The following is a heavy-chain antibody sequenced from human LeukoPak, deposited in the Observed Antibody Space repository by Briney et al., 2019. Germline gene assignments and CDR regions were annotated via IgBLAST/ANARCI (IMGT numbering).Heavy chain of an antibody. CDR2: INHSGST. CDR3: ARDVPELSDAFDI. J-gene: IGHJ3*02. Sequence: PSETLSLTCAVYGGSFSGYYWSWIRQPPGKGLEWIGEINHSGSTYYNPSLKSRVTISVDTSKNQFSLKLSSVTAADTAVYYCARDVPELSDAFDIWGQGTMVTVSS. CDR1: GGSFSGYY. V-gene: IGHV4-34*01. D-gene: IGHD1-26*01.